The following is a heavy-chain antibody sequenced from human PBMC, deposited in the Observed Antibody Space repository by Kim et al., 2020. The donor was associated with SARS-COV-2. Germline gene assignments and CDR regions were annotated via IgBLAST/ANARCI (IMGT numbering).Heavy chain of an antibody. V-gene: IGHV7-4-1*02. CDR3: ARDQYDYVWGSDY. J-gene: IGHJ4*02. D-gene: IGHD3-16*01. Sequence: YAQGFTGRFVFSLDTSVSTAYLQISSLKAEDTAVYYCARDQYDYVWGSDYWGQGTLVTVSS.